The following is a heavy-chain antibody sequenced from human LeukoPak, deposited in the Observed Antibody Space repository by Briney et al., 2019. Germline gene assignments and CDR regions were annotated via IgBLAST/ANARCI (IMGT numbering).Heavy chain of an antibody. CDR2: INGNDYRT. V-gene: IGHV3-23*01. CDR3: AKGSAVADIYFDY. Sequence: GGSLRLSCAASGFTFRSFAMSWVRQAPGKGLEWVSSINGNDYRTFYADSVKGRFTISRDNSKNTLYLQINSLRAEDTAVYFCAKGSAVADIYFDYWGQGTLVTVSS. CDR1: GFTFRSFA. J-gene: IGHJ4*02. D-gene: IGHD6-19*01.